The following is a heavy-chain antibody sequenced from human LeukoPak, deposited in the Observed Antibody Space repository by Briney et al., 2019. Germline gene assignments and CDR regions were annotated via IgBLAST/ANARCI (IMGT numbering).Heavy chain of an antibody. CDR3: ARTTEAHSWRTRYYDYYMDV. D-gene: IGHD6-13*01. V-gene: IGHV4-61*01. Sequence: SETLSLTCTVSGYSISSGYYWGWIRQPPGKGLEWIGYIYYSGSTNYNPSLKSRVTISVDTSKNQFSLKLSSVTAADTAVYYCARTTEAHSWRTRYYDYYMDVWGKGTTVTVSS. J-gene: IGHJ6*03. CDR2: IYYSGST. CDR1: GYSISSGYY.